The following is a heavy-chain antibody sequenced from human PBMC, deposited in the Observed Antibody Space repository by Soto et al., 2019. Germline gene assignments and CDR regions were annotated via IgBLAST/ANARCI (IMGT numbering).Heavy chain of an antibody. D-gene: IGHD3-22*01. Sequence: GGSLRLSCAASGFTFSSYSMNWVRQAPGKGLEWVSSISSSSSYIYYADSVKGRFTISRDNAKNSLYLQMNSLRAEDTAVYYCARDRVLTMIVVVNIDYFDYWGQGTLVTVSS. CDR3: ARDRVLTMIVVVNIDYFDY. CDR2: ISSSSSYI. V-gene: IGHV3-21*01. J-gene: IGHJ4*02. CDR1: GFTFSSYS.